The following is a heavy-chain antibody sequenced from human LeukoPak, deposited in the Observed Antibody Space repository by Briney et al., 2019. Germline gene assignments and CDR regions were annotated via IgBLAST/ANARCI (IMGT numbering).Heavy chain of an antibody. CDR1: GFPLSGYW. CDR3: ARAMITSTTSPEH. Sequence: SGGSLRLSRAPSGFPLSGYWTHWVRQGPPKGLLWVSRINSDGRGTAYADSVKGGFTISRDNAKNTLYLQMDSLRAEDTAVYYCARAMITSTTSPEHWGQGTLVTVSS. D-gene: IGHD3-16*01. CDR2: INSDGRGT. J-gene: IGHJ1*01. V-gene: IGHV3-74*03.